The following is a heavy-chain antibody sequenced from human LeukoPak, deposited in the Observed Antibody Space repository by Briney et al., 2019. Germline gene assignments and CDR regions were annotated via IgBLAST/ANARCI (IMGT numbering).Heavy chain of an antibody. D-gene: IGHD6-13*01. CDR1: GFTFRSYG. V-gene: IGHV3-7*01. CDR3: ARVETAGGTIEDY. CDR2: INHDGSEK. Sequence: GGSLRLSCAASGFTFRSYGMTWVRQPPGKGLEWVANINHDGSEKYYVDSVKGRFTISRDNAMNSLYLQMNSLRAEDTAVYYCARVETAGGTIEDYWGQGTLVTVSS. J-gene: IGHJ4*02.